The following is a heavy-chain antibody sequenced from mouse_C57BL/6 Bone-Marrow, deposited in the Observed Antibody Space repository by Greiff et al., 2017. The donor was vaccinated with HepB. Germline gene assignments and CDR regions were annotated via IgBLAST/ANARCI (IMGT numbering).Heavy chain of an antibody. CDR1: GYAFSSYW. Sequence: LVESGAELVKPGASVKISCKASGYAFSSYWMNWVKQRPGKGLEWIGQIYPGDGDTNYNGKFKGKATLTADKSSSTAYMQLSSLTSEDSAVYFCATTTVVATDYWGQGTTLTVSS. CDR3: ATTTVVATDY. V-gene: IGHV1-80*01. D-gene: IGHD1-1*01. J-gene: IGHJ2*01. CDR2: IYPGDGDT.